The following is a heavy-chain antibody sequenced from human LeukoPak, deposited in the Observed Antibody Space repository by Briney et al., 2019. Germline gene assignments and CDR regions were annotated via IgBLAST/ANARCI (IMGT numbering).Heavy chain of an antibody. D-gene: IGHD5-18*01. CDR3: AHGGYKYDYHWYFDL. J-gene: IGHJ2*01. V-gene: IGHV2-5*01. Sequence: SGPTLVKPTQTLTLTCTFSGFSLNTSGVGVGWIRQPPGQALEWLALIYWNDDKRYSPSLKSRLTITKDTSKNQVVLTMTNMDPVGTATYYCAHGGYKYDYHWYFDLWGRGTLVTVSS. CDR1: GFSLNTSGVG. CDR2: IYWNDDK.